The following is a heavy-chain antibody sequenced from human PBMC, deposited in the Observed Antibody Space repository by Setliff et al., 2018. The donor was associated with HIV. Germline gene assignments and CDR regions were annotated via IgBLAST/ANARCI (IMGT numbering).Heavy chain of an antibody. CDR3: ASLNYYDSSGYYPH. D-gene: IGHD3-22*01. CDR2: ITYSGSA. CDR1: GGSISSDDYY. V-gene: IGHV4-30-4*08. J-gene: IGHJ4*02. Sequence: SETLSLTCTVSGGSISSDDYYWNWIRQPPGKGLEWIGYITYSGSAYYNPSLKSRVTISGQTSNNQFSLQLTSVTAADTAVYYCASLNYYDSSGYYPHWGQGTLVTVSS.